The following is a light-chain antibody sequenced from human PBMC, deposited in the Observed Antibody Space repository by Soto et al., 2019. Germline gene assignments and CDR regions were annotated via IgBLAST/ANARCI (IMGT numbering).Light chain of an antibody. CDR3: QQYSSFSRT. CDR1: QTISTW. CDR2: DAS. V-gene: IGKV1-5*01. Sequence: DIQMTQSPSTLSASVGDRVTITCRASQTISTWLAWYQQKPGKAPELLIYDASTLESGVPSRFSGSGSGTEVSLTISSLQPDEFATFYCQQYSSFSRTFGQGTKV. J-gene: IGKJ1*01.